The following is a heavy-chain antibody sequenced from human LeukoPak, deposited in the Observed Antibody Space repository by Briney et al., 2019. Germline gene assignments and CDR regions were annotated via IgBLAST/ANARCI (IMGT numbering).Heavy chain of an antibody. CDR2: IKSDGSSA. J-gene: IGHJ4*02. D-gene: IGHD5-12*01. CDR3: AREVASAAFDY. CDR1: GFTFSGYW. V-gene: IGHV3-74*03. Sequence: SGGSLRLSCAASGFTFSGYWMHWVRHAPGKGRVWVSLIKSDGSSAMYADSVKGRFSISRDNAKNTLDLQMNSLRAEDTAVYFCAREVASAAFDYWGQGTPVTVSS.